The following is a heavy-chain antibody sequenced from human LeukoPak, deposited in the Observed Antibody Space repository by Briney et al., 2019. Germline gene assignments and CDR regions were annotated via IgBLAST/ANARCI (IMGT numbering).Heavy chain of an antibody. D-gene: IGHD3-3*01. CDR3: ARERAAFGVVQVGY. J-gene: IGHJ4*02. CDR1: TFTFSRYW. Sequence: PGGSLRLSCAASTFTFSRYWLHWVRQAPRKGLLWVSRIISDGTNTYYADSLKGRVTISVDKSKNQLSLQMNSLTAADMAVYYCARERAAFGVVQVGYWGQGTLVTVSS. CDR2: IISDGTNT. V-gene: IGHV3-74*01.